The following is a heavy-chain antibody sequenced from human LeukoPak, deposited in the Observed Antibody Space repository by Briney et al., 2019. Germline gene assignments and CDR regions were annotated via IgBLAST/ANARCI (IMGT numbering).Heavy chain of an antibody. Sequence: SQTLSLTCTVSGGSISSGGYYWSWIRQHPGKGLEWIGYIYYSGSTYYNPSLKSRVTISVDTSKNQFSLKLSSVTAADTAVYHCARDRYSSGWAYNWFDPWGQGTLVTVSS. D-gene: IGHD6-19*01. CDR1: GGSISSGGYY. V-gene: IGHV4-31*03. CDR3: ARDRYSSGWAYNWFDP. CDR2: IYYSGST. J-gene: IGHJ5*02.